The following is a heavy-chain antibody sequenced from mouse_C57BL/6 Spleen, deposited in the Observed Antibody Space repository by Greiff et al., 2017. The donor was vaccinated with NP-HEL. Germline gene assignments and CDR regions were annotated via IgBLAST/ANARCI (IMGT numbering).Heavy chain of an antibody. Sequence: QVQLKQSGPGLVQPSQSLSITCTVSGFSLTSYGVHWVRQSPGKGLEWLGVIWRGGSTDYNAAFMSRLSITKDNSKSQVFFKMNSLQADDTAIYYCAKKKYYGSSYWYAMDYWGQGTSVTVSS. J-gene: IGHJ4*01. V-gene: IGHV2-5*01. D-gene: IGHD1-1*01. CDR1: GFSLTSYG. CDR3: AKKKYYGSSYWYAMDY. CDR2: IWRGGST.